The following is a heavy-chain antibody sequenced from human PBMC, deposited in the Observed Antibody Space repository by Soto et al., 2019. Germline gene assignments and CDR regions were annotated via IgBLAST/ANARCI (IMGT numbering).Heavy chain of an antibody. CDR3: AKELDEFAAFDI. CDR1: GFTFSSYG. V-gene: IGHV3-30*18. CDR2: ISYDGSNK. J-gene: IGHJ3*02. D-gene: IGHD1-1*01. Sequence: GGSLRLSCAASGFTFSSYGMHWVRQAPGKGLEWVAVISYDGSNKYYADSVKGRFTISRDNSKNTLYLQMNSLRAEDTAVYYCAKELDEFAAFDIWGQGTMVTVSS.